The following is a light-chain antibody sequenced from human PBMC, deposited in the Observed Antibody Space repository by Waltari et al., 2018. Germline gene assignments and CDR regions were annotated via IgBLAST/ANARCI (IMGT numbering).Light chain of an antibody. Sequence: QLALTQSPSASASLGASVKLTCTLLTGHSGYAIAWHPQQPEKGPRYLMKVNSDGSHRKGAGIPDRFSGSSFGSERYLTISSLQSEDEADYYCQTWGTGILVFGGGTKVTVL. CDR3: QTWGTGILV. J-gene: IGLJ2*01. CDR2: VNSDGSH. V-gene: IGLV4-69*01. CDR1: TGHSGYA.